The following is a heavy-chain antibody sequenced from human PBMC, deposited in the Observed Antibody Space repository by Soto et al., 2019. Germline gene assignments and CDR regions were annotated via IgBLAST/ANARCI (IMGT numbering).Heavy chain of an antibody. CDR3: ARKPDVATAKVGGGYVFDV. V-gene: IGHV4-4*02. J-gene: IGHJ3*01. CDR1: SGSIFTTNW. CDR2: IYHSGSP. D-gene: IGHD3-16*01. Sequence: QVQLQESGPGLVKPSGTLSLTCAASSGSIFTTNWWSWVRQSPGRGLQWIGDIYHSGSPKYNPSLKSRVSISIDKSKDRFSLNLTSVTAADTAVYYCARKPDVATAKVGGGYVFDVWGQGTMVTVSS.